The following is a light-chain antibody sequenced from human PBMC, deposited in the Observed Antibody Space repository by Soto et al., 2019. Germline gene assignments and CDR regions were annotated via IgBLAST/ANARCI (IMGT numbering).Light chain of an antibody. CDR3: QQYNSYSPMWT. V-gene: IGKV3-20*01. J-gene: IGKJ1*01. CDR1: QSVSSSY. CDR2: GAS. Sequence: EIVLTKSPGTLSLSHGERATLSCRASQSVSSSYLAWYQQKPGQAPRLLIYGASSRATGIADRFSGSGSGTDFTLTISSLEPEDFATYYCQQYNSYSPMWTFCQGSKV.